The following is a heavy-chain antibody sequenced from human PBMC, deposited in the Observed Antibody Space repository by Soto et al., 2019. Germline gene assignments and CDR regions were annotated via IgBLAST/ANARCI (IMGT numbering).Heavy chain of an antibody. Sequence: QVQLQESGPGLVEPSGTLSLTCGVSGGSISTNNWWSWVRQSPGRGLEWIGEIYHSGSTNYNPSLKSRVTMSVDKSKNQFSLELTSVTAADTAVYSCAREKGAGTYMGFDYWGQGTLVTVSS. CDR3: AREKGAGTYMGFDY. J-gene: IGHJ4*02. CDR2: IYHSGST. D-gene: IGHD3-10*01. CDR1: GGSISTNNW. V-gene: IGHV4-4*02.